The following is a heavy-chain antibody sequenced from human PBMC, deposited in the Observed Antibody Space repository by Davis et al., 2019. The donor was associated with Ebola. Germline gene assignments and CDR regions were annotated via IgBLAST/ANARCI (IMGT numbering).Heavy chain of an antibody. CDR1: GYTFTSYD. CDR2: MNPNSGNT. V-gene: IGHV1-8*01. J-gene: IGHJ3*02. Sequence: ASVKVSCKASGYTFTSYDINWVRQATGQGLEWMGWMNPNSGNTGYAQKFQGRVTMTRNTSISTAYMELSSLRSEDTAVYYCARGRSPHDAFDIWGQGTMVTVSS. CDR3: ARGRSPHDAFDI.